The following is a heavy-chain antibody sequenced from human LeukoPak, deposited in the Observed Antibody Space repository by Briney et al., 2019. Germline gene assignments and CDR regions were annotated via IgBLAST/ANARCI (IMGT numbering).Heavy chain of an antibody. CDR3: ARESSGSHGDAFDI. J-gene: IGHJ3*02. CDR1: GFTFSSYA. D-gene: IGHD1-26*01. CDR2: ISYDGSNK. V-gene: IGHV3-30-3*01. Sequence: PGGSLRLSCAASGFTFSSYAMHWVRQAPGKGLEWVAVISYDGSNKYYADSVKGRFTISRDNSKNTLYLQMNSLRAEDTAVYYCARESSGSHGDAFDIWGQGTMVTVSS.